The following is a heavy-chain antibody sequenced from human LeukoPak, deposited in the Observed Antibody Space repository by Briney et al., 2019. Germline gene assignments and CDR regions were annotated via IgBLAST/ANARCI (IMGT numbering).Heavy chain of an antibody. Sequence: GGSLRLSCAASGFTFSDHYMSWIRQAPGKGLEWVSYISSSGNSIYHADSVKGRFTISRDNSKNTLSLQMNSLRADDTAVYYCAKEIYGDPTGGRFQHWGQGTLVTVSS. CDR2: ISSSGNSI. CDR3: AKEIYGDPTGGRFQH. D-gene: IGHD4-17*01. J-gene: IGHJ1*01. CDR1: GFTFSDHY. V-gene: IGHV3-11*01.